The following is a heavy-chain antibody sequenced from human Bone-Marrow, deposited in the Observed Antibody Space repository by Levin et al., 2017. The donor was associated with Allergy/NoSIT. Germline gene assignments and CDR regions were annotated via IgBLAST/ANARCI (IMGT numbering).Heavy chain of an antibody. J-gene: IGHJ4*02. CDR3: AKVMGSGWLLDY. Sequence: LSLTCAASGFTFRSSAMSWVRQAPGKGLEWVSAISGSGGSTYYADSVKGRFTISRDNSKNTLYLQMNSLRAEDTAVYYCAKVMGSGWLLDYWGQGTLVTVSS. CDR1: GFTFRSSA. V-gene: IGHV3-23*01. CDR2: ISGSGGST. D-gene: IGHD6-19*01.